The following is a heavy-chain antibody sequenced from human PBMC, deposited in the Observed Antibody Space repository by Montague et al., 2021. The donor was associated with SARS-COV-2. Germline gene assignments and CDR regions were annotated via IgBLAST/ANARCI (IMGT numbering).Heavy chain of an antibody. Sequence: PALVKPTQTLTLTCTFSGFSLSTSGMCVSWIRQPPGKALEWLARIDWDDDKYYSTSLKTRLTISKDTSKNQVVRTMTNMDPVDTATYYCARIHYDILTGLIYGMDVWGQGTTVTVSS. D-gene: IGHD3-9*01. J-gene: IGHJ6*02. CDR3: ARIHYDILTGLIYGMDV. CDR2: IDWDDDK. V-gene: IGHV2-70*11. CDR1: GFSLSTSGMC.